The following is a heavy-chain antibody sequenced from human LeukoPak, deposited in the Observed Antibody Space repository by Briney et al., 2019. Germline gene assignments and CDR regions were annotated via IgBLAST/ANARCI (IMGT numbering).Heavy chain of an antibody. J-gene: IGHJ4*02. Sequence: PSETLSLTCTVSGGSIFSSNSYWGWIRQPPGKGLEWIGSIYYSGNTYYNASLKSRVTISVDTSKNQFSLKLSSVTAADTAVYCCARGGSLVGAPDYWGQGTLVTVSS. D-gene: IGHD1-26*01. V-gene: IGHV4-39*07. CDR3: ARGGSLVGAPDY. CDR2: IYYSGNT. CDR1: GGSIFSSNSY.